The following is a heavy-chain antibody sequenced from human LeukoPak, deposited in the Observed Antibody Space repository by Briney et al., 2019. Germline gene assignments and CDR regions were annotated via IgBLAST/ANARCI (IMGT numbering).Heavy chain of an antibody. CDR3: ARRGYYYDSSGYYGPLAFDI. V-gene: IGHV4-59*08. J-gene: IGHJ3*02. CDR2: IYYSGST. Sequence: PSETLSLTCAASGGTFSGYYWRWIRQPPGKGLEWIGNIYYSGSTNYNPSLMSRVTISVDTTKNQFSLKLSSVTAADTAVYYWARRGYYYDSSGYYGPLAFDIWGQGTMVTVSS. D-gene: IGHD3-22*01. CDR1: GGTFSGYY.